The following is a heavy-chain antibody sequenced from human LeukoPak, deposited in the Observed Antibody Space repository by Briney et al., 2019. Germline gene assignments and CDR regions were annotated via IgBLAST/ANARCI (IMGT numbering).Heavy chain of an antibody. Sequence: WASVKVSCKASGGTFSSYAISWVRQAPGQGLEWMGGIIPIFGTANYAQKFQGRVTITADEARSTAYMELSSLTFDDTAVYYCARDLLPMTVFGVVNDWGQGTLVTVSS. CDR3: ARDLLPMTVFGVVND. V-gene: IGHV1-69*01. J-gene: IGHJ4*02. D-gene: IGHD3-3*01. CDR1: GGTFSSYA. CDR2: IIPIFGTA.